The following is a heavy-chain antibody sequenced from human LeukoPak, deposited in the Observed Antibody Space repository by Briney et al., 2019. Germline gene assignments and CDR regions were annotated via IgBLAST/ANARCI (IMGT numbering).Heavy chain of an antibody. J-gene: IGHJ6*02. Sequence: NSVKGRFTISRDNARKSLYLQMNSLRAKDTAVYYCARVGCTGGSCLPYHYYGMDVWGQGTTVTVSS. D-gene: IGHD2-15*01. CDR3: ARVGCTGGSCLPYHYYGMDV. V-gene: IGHV3-7*01.